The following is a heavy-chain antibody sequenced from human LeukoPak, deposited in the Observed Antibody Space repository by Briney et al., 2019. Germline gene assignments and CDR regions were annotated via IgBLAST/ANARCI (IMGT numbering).Heavy chain of an antibody. D-gene: IGHD4-17*01. Sequence: ASVKVSCKASGYTFTGYYMHWVRQAPGQGLEWMGWINPNSGVTYYAQNFQGRVTMTRDTSVSTAYMELSRLTSDDTAVFYCARDDYGDYWGQGTLVTVSS. CDR1: GYTFTGYY. CDR2: INPNSGVT. CDR3: ARDDYGDY. V-gene: IGHV1-2*02. J-gene: IGHJ4*02.